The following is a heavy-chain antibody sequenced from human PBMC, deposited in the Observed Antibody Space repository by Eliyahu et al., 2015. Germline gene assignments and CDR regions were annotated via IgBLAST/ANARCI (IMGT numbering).Heavy chain of an antibody. CDR2: IYYSGSA. Sequence: QLQLQESGPGLVKPSETLSLSCSVXGSSISSSSDYWGWIRQPPGKGLEWIGSIYYSGSAYSNPSLKSRVTISVDTSKNQFSLRLSSVTAADTAFYYCARRFAGIFDFWGQGTLVTVSS. CDR1: GSSISSSSDY. J-gene: IGHJ4*02. CDR3: ARRFAGIFDF. V-gene: IGHV4-39*01. D-gene: IGHD3-16*01.